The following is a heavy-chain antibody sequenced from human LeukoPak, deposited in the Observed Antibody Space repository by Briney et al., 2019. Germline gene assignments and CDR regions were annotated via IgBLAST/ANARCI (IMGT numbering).Heavy chain of an antibody. CDR2: IYYSGST. Sequence: SETLSLTCTVSGGSISSYYWSWIRQPPGKGLEWIGYIYYSGSTNYNPSLKSRVTISVDTSKNQFSLKLSSVTAADTAMYYCARSYVGVPPVPFDYWGQGSLVTVSS. CDR3: ARSYVGVPPVPFDY. V-gene: IGHV4-59*01. CDR1: GGSISSYY. D-gene: IGHD3-10*01. J-gene: IGHJ4*02.